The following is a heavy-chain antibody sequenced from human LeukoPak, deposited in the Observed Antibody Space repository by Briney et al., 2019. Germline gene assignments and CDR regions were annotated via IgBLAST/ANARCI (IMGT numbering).Heavy chain of an antibody. J-gene: IGHJ4*02. Sequence: GGSLRLSCAASGFTFSNYEMHWVRRAPGKGLEWVSYISSGGSTVYYADSVKGRFTVSRNNAKNSLYLQMSSLRAEDTAVYYCARGGSFVEYWGQGTLVSVSS. CDR1: GFTFSNYE. D-gene: IGHD3-10*01. CDR2: ISSGGSTV. V-gene: IGHV3-48*03. CDR3: ARGGSFVEY.